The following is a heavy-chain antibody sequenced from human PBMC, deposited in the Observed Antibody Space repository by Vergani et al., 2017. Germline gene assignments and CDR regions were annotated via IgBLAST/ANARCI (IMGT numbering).Heavy chain of an antibody. CDR2: ISGSGGST. CDR1: GFTFSSYA. D-gene: IGHD6-6*01. J-gene: IGHJ4*02. CDR3: AREYSSSVGFLAY. Sequence: EVQLVESGGGLVKRGGSLRLSCAASGFTFSSYAMSWVRQAPGKGLEWVSAISGSGGSTYYADSVKGRFTISRDNSKNTLYLQMNSLRAEDTAVYYCAREYSSSVGFLAYWGQGTLVTVSS. V-gene: IGHV3-23*04.